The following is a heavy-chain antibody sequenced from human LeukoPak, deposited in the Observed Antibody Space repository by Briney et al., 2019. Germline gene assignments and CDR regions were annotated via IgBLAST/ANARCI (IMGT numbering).Heavy chain of an antibody. J-gene: IGHJ4*02. CDR1: GFTFSSYG. CDR2: ISYDGSNK. Sequence: GGSLRLSCAASGFTFSSYGMHWVRQAPGKGLEWVAVISYDGSNKYYADSVKGRFTISRDNSKNTLYLQMNSLRAEDTAVYYCATWCDGYYDFWSGYYPLFDYWGQGTLVTVSS. V-gene: IGHV3-30*03. CDR3: ATWCDGYYDFWSGYYPLFDY. D-gene: IGHD3-3*01.